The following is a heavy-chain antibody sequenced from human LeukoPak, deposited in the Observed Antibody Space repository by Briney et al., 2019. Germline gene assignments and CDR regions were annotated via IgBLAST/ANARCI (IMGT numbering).Heavy chain of an antibody. D-gene: IGHD2-15*01. CDR1: GGSISSYY. CDR2: IYYSGST. Sequence: SETLSLTCTVPGGSISSYYWSWIRQPPGKGLEWIGYIYYSGSTNYTPSLKSRVTISVDTSKNQFSLKLSSVTAADTAVYYCARQYSTYYFDYWGQGTLVTVSS. V-gene: IGHV4-59*01. J-gene: IGHJ4*02. CDR3: ARQYSTYYFDY.